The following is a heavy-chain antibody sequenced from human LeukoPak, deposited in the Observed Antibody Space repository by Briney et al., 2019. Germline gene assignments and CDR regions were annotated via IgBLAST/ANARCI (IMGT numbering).Heavy chain of an antibody. V-gene: IGHV1-69*04. Sequence: SVKVSCKASGGTFSSYAISWVRQAPGQGLEWMGRIIPILGIANYAQKFQGRVTITADKSTSTAYMELSSLRSEDTAVYYCARGAPGLRYFDRLSIILDYWGQGTLVTVSS. CDR1: GGTFSSYA. D-gene: IGHD3-9*01. J-gene: IGHJ4*02. CDR3: ARGAPGLRYFDRLSIILDY. CDR2: IIPILGIA.